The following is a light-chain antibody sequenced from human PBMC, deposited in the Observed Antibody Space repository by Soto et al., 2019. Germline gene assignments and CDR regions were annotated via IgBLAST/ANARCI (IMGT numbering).Light chain of an antibody. V-gene: IGLV1-40*01. Sequence: QSVLTQPPSVSGAPGQRVTISCTGSSXNIGTGYDVHWYQQLLGTAPTHLLYSDNNRPSGVTHRFSGSKYGTAGDPAISVCQAEDEADYYCQSYTSSLSGYVFGTGTKVTLL. J-gene: IGLJ1*01. CDR3: QSYTSSLSGYV. CDR2: SDN. CDR1: SXNIGTGYD.